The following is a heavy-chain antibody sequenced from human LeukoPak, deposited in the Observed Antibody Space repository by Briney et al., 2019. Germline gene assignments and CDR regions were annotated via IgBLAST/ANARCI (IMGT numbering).Heavy chain of an antibody. CDR3: ARASGSRESRYFDY. Sequence: GGSLRLSCAASGFTFSSYSMNWVRQAPGKGLEWVSSISSSSSYIYYADSVKGRFTISRDNAKNSLYLQMNSLRAEDTAVYYCARASGSRESRYFDYWGQGTLVTVSS. CDR1: GFTFSSYS. J-gene: IGHJ4*02. CDR2: ISSSSSYI. V-gene: IGHV3-21*01. D-gene: IGHD1-26*01.